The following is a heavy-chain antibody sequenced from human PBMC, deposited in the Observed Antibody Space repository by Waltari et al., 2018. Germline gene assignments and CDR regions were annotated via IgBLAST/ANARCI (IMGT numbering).Heavy chain of an antibody. D-gene: IGHD6-13*01. CDR3: ATEPIAAAGTSRDY. Sequence: EVQLVQSGAEVKKPGATVKISCKASGYTFTDYYMHWVQQVPGKGLEWMGRVAPEDGETIYAEKFQGRVTITADTSTDTAYMELSSLRSEDTAVYYCATEPIAAAGTSRDYWGQGTLVTVSS. CDR1: GYTFTDYY. CDR2: VAPEDGET. V-gene: IGHV1-69-2*01. J-gene: IGHJ4*02.